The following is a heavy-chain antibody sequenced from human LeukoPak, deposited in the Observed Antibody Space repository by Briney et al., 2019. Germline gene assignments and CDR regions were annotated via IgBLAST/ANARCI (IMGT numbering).Heavy chain of an antibody. CDR3: ARDLALVRDGGSFDDYYYMDV. J-gene: IGHJ6*03. Sequence: ASVKVSCKASGYTFTSYYMHWVRQAPGQGLEWMGIINPSGGSTSYAQKFQGRVTMTRDTSTSTVYMELSSLRSEDTAVYYCARDLALVRDGGSFDDYYYMDVWGKGTTVTVSS. V-gene: IGHV1-46*01. D-gene: IGHD1-26*01. CDR1: GYTFTSYY. CDR2: INPSGGST.